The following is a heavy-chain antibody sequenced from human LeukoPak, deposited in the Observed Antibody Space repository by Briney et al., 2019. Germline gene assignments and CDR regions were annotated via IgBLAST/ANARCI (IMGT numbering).Heavy chain of an antibody. V-gene: IGHV4-39*07. CDR1: GGSISSSSYY. Sequence: SETLSLTCTVSGGSISSSSYYWGWIRQPPGTGLEWIGSIYYSGSTYYNPSLKSRVTISVDTSKNQFSLKLSSVTAADTAVYYCARARTIFGVVSSYFDYWGQGTLVTVSS. D-gene: IGHD3-3*01. J-gene: IGHJ4*02. CDR2: IYYSGST. CDR3: ARARTIFGVVSSYFDY.